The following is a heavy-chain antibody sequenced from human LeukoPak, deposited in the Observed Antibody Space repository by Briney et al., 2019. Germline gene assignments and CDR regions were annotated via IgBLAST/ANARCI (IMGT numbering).Heavy chain of an antibody. CDR3: AKPGSSGWYTHIDY. D-gene: IGHD6-19*01. J-gene: IGHJ4*02. V-gene: IGHV3-21*01. CDR2: ISSSSSYI. Sequence: GGSLRLSCAASGFTFSSYSMNWVRQAPGKGLEWVSSISSSSSYIYYADSVKGRFTISRDNAKNSLYLQMNSLRAEDTAVYYCAKPGSSGWYTHIDYWGQGTLVTVSS. CDR1: GFTFSSYS.